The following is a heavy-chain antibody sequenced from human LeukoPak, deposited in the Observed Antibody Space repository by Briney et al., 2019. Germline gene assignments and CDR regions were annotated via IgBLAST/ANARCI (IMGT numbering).Heavy chain of an antibody. Sequence: PSETLSLTCAVYGGSFSGYYWSWIRQPPGKGLEWIGEINHSGSTNYNPSLKSRVTISVDTSKNQFSLKLSSVTAADTAVYYCASRYDYVWGSSVSGYDYWGQGTLVTVSS. V-gene: IGHV4-34*01. CDR1: GGSFSGYY. D-gene: IGHD3-16*01. CDR2: INHSGST. CDR3: ASRYDYVWGSSVSGYDY. J-gene: IGHJ4*02.